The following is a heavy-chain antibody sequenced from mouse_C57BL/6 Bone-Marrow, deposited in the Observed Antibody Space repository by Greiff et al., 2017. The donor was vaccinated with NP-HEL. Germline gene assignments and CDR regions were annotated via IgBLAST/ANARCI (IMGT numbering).Heavy chain of an antibody. CDR3: ARYSPPVVMDY. CDR2: IRNKANGYTT. J-gene: IGHJ4*01. CDR1: GFTFTDYY. V-gene: IGHV7-3*01. Sequence: EVQVVESGGGLVQPGGSLSLSCAASGFTFTDYYMSWVRQPPGKALEWLGFIRNKANGYTTEYSASVKGRFTISRENAQSILYLQMNALRADDSATYDSARYSPPVVMDYWGQVTSVTVSS. D-gene: IGHD1-1*01.